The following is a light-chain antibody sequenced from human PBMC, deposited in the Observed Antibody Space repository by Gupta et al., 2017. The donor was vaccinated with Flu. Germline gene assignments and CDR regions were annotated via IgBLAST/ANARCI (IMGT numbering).Light chain of an antibody. CDR3: QQTYLLPS. J-gene: IGKJ2*03. CDR1: QSISRH. Sequence: DVQMTQSPSSLSAFVGDRVTITCRASQSISRHLNWYQQKPGKAPKVLIYGASSLQSGVPSRFSGSGSGTDFTLTINSLQPEDFATYYCQQTYLLPSFGQGTKLEIK. CDR2: GAS. V-gene: IGKV1-39*01.